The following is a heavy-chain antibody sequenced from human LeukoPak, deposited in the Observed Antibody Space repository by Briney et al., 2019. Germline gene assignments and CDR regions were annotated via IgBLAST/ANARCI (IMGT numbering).Heavy chain of an antibody. D-gene: IGHD3-22*01. CDR1: GFTVSSNY. V-gene: IGHV3-53*01. CDR2: TYSGGST. Sequence: GGSLRLSCAASGFTVSSNYMSWVRQAPGKGLEWVSVTYSGGSTYYADSVKGRFTISRDNSKNTLYLQMNSLRAGDTAVYYCARGTSTMILGYWGQGTLVTVSS. J-gene: IGHJ4*02. CDR3: ARGTSTMILGY.